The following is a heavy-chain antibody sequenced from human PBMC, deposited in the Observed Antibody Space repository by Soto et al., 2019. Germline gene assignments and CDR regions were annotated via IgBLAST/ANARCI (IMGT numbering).Heavy chain of an antibody. V-gene: IGHV4-30-4*01. J-gene: IGHJ6*02. CDR1: GGSISSGYYY. CDR3: ARQDYSNYRGGIDV. D-gene: IGHD2-2*01. CDR2: IYYSGNT. Sequence: SETLSLTCSVSGGSISSGYYYWSWIRQPPGKGLEWIGNIYYSGNTYYNPSLKSRLIISIETSKNQFSLQWSSLKASDTATYYCARQDYSNYRGGIDVWGQGTTVTVSS.